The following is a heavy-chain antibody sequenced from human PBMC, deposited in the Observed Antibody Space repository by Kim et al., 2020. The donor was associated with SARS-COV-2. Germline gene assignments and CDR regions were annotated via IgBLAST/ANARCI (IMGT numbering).Heavy chain of an antibody. J-gene: IGHJ5*02. CDR1: GGTFSSYA. CDR2: IIPIFGTA. V-gene: IGHV1-69*13. CDR3: ARVGGGGSYAHNWFDP. Sequence: SVKVSCKASGGTFSSYAISWVRQAPGQGLEWMGGIIPIFGTANYAQKFQGRVTITADESTSTAYMELSSLRSEDTAVYYCARVGGGGSYAHNWFDPWAREPWSPSPQ. D-gene: IGHD1-26*01.